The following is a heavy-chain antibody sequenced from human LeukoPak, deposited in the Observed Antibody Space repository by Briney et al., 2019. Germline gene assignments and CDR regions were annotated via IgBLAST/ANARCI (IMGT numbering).Heavy chain of an antibody. CDR2: FDPEDGET. J-gene: IGHJ4*02. V-gene: IGHV1-24*01. Sequence: ASVKVSCKVSGYTLTELSMHWVRQAPGEGLEWMGGFDPEDGETIYAQKFQGRVTMTEDTSTDTAYMKLSSLRSEDTAVYYCATDHSLGTDYWGQGTLVTVSS. CDR3: ATDHSLGTDY. CDR1: GYTLTELS. D-gene: IGHD6-13*01.